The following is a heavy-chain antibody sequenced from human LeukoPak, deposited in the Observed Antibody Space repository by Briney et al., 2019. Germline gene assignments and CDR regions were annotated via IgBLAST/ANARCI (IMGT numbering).Heavy chain of an antibody. J-gene: IGHJ3*02. V-gene: IGHV4-59*11. CDR2: ISYIGST. CDR1: GDSFSSHY. CDR3: ARDLVTVTKGFDI. D-gene: IGHD4-17*01. Sequence: SETLSLTCTVSGDSFSSHYWTWIRQPPGKGLEWIGYISYIGSTNYNPSLQSRVTSSIDTSKNQFSLKLSSVTAADTAVYYCARDLVTVTKGFDIWGQGTMVSVSS.